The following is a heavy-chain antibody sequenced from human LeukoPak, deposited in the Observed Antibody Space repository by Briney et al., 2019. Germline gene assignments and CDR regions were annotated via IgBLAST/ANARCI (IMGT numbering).Heavy chain of an antibody. J-gene: IGHJ6*04. D-gene: IGHD5-12*01. CDR2: INHSGST. CDR3: ARGGGYDDYTIYCYYGMDV. V-gene: IGHV4-34*01. CDR1: GGSFSGYY. Sequence: SETLSLTCAVYGGSFSGYYWSWIRQPPGKGLEWIGEINHSGSTNYNPSLKSRVTISVDTSKNQFSLKLSSVTAADTAVYYCARGGGYDDYTIYCYYGMDVWGKGTTVTVSS.